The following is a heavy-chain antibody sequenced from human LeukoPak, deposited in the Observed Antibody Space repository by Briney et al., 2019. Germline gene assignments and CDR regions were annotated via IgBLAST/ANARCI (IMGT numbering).Heavy chain of an antibody. D-gene: IGHD3-9*01. CDR2: IYSGGST. J-gene: IGHJ4*02. CDR1: GFTVSSNY. CDR3: ARDRWDILTGYYIDY. V-gene: IGHV3-53*01. Sequence: GGSLSLSCAASGFTVSSNYMSWVRQAPGKGLEWVSVIYSGGSTYYADSVKGRFTISRDNSKNTLYLQMSSLRAEDTAVYYCARDRWDILTGYYIDYWGQGTLVTVSS.